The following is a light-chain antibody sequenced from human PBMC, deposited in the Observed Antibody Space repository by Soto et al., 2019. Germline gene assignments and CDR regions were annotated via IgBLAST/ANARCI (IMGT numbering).Light chain of an antibody. CDR3: QQYGSSPLFT. V-gene: IGKV3-20*01. Sequence: EIVLTQSPGTLSLSPGERATLSCRASQSVSSRSLAWYQQKPGQAPRLPIYGASSRATGIPDRFSGSGSGTDFTLTISRLEPEDFAVYYCQQYGSSPLFTFGPGTKVDIK. CDR2: GAS. CDR1: QSVSSRS. J-gene: IGKJ3*01.